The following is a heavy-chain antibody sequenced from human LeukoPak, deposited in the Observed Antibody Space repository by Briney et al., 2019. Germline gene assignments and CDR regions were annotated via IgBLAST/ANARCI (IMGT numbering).Heavy chain of an antibody. J-gene: IGHJ4*02. Sequence: GGSLRLSCAASGFTFSSYAMSWVRQAPGKGLEWVSALIGSGGSTYYADSVKGRFTISRDNSKNTLYLQMNSLRAEDTAVYYCAKSTRDGLWFGELSPGIDYWGQGTLVTVSS. CDR1: GFTFSSYA. CDR3: AKSTRDGLWFGELSPGIDY. V-gene: IGHV3-23*01. D-gene: IGHD3-10*01. CDR2: LIGSGGST.